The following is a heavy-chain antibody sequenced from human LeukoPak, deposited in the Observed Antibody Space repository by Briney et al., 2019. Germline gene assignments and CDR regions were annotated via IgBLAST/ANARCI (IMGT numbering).Heavy chain of an antibody. CDR2: ISSSSTYI. Sequence: GGSLSLSCADSGFTFSSHTMIWVRQAPGKGREWVLSISSSSTYIYYAESVKGRFTISRDNAKNSLYLKMNSLRAEDTAVYYCAREFSVLGNFDYWGQGTLVTVSS. V-gene: IGHV3-21*01. CDR1: GFTFSSHT. D-gene: IGHD3-10*02. CDR3: AREFSVLGNFDY. J-gene: IGHJ4*02.